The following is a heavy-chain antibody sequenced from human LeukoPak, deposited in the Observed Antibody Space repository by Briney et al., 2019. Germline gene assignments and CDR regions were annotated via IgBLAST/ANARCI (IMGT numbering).Heavy chain of an antibody. CDR2: ISYDGSNK. J-gene: IGHJ4*02. V-gene: IGHV3-30-3*01. CDR1: GFTFSSYA. Sequence: GGSLRLSCAASGFTFSSYAMHWVRQAPGKGLEWVAVISYDGSNKYYADSVKGRFTISRDSSKNTLYLQMNSLRAEDTAVYYCARDLSAAGTIDYWGQGTLVTVSS. CDR3: ARDLSAAGTIDY. D-gene: IGHD6-13*01.